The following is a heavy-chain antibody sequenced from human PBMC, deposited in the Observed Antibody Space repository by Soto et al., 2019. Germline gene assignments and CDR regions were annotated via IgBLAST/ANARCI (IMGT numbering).Heavy chain of an antibody. CDR1: GFTFSSYG. J-gene: IGHJ6*01. CDR3: AKDPGSDKYYDFWSGSYSGSTNYCYAIYV. D-gene: IGHD3-3*01. Sequence: GGSLRLSCAASGFTFSSYGMHWVRQAPGKGLEWVAVISYDGSNKYYADSVKGRFTISRDNSKNTLYLQMNSLRAEDTAVYYCAKDPGSDKYYDFWSGSYSGSTNYCYAIYVWGQGT. CDR2: ISYDGSNK. V-gene: IGHV3-30*18.